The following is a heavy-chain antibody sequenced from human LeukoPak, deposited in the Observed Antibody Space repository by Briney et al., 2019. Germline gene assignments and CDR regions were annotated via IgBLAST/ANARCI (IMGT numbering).Heavy chain of an antibody. D-gene: IGHD4-11*01. CDR1: GYPIRSGDY. V-gene: IGHV4-38-2*01. J-gene: IGHJ4*02. CDR2: IYHSGST. Sequence: KPSETLSLTCAVSGYPIRSGDYLGWIRQSPGKGLEWIGSIYHSGSTHYNPSLKSRVTISVDTSKNQFSLMLSSVTAADTAVYYCARNRSLTTTPGFDHWGQGTLVTVSS. CDR3: ARNRSLTTTPGFDH.